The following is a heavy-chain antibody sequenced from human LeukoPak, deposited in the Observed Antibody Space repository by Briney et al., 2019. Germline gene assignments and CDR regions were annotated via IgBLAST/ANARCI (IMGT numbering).Heavy chain of an antibody. V-gene: IGHV3-49*03. CDR3: ARLRDTTMAPADY. J-gene: IGHJ4*02. CDR1: GFNFGDYA. Sequence: PGGSLRLSCTTSGFNFGDYALTWIRQAPGEGLEWGGFIRSRIYGGTTEYVASVKGRFTTLRDESKNTAYLQMNSLKIDDTAVYYCARLRDTTMAPADYWGQGTLVTVSS. CDR2: IRSRIYGGTT. D-gene: IGHD5-18*01.